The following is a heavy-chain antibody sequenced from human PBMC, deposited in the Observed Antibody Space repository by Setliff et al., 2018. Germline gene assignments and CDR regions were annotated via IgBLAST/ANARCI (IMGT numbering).Heavy chain of an antibody. CDR3: AAVRWKYPTV. CDR2: TSSSGSTI. Sequence: GGSLRLSCAASGFTFSDYYMSWIRPAPGKGLEWVSYTSSSGSTIYYADSVKGRFTISRDNAKNSLYLQMNSPRAEHTAVYYCAAVRWKYPTVWGQGSQVTVSS. J-gene: IGHJ4*02. CDR1: GFTFSDYY. V-gene: IGHV3-11*04. D-gene: IGHD1-7*01.